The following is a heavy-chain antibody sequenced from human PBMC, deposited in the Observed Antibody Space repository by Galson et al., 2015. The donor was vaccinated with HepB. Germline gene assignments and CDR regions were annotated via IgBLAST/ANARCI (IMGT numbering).Heavy chain of an antibody. CDR3: ARVNYYYDSSGYHGDFQH. J-gene: IGHJ1*01. CDR2: ISYDGSNK. V-gene: IGHV3-30*04. D-gene: IGHD3-22*01. CDR1: GFTFSSYA. Sequence: SLRLSCAASGFTFSSYAMHWVRQAPGKGLEWVAVISYDGSNKYYADSVKGRFTISRDNSKNTLYLQMNSLRAEDTAVYYCARVNYYYDSSGYHGDFQHWGQGTLVTVSS.